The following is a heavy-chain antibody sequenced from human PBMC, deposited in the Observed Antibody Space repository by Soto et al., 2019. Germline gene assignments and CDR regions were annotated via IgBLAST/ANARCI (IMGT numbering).Heavy chain of an antibody. V-gene: IGHV3-9*01. CDR1: GFTFDDYA. J-gene: IGHJ1*01. Sequence: EVQLVESGGGLVQPGRSLRLSCAASGFTFDDYAMHCVRQVPGKGLEWVSGINWNSGSIGYGDSVKGRFAISRDNAQNSLHLQLNSLSAEDTAFYYCVKDESINWYSGHFRHWGQGTLVTVSS. CDR2: INWNSGSI. D-gene: IGHD6-13*01. CDR3: VKDESINWYSGHFRH.